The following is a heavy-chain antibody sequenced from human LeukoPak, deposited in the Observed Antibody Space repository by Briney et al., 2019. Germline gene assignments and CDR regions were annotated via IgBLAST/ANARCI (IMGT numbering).Heavy chain of an antibody. Sequence: GGSLRLSCAASGLILSDYWMGWVRQAPGKGLEWVANIKQDGSERNYVDSVKGRFTISRDNAENSLFLQMSSLRVEDTAVYYCARDGEYNWNYESPFERNNWFDPWGQGTLVTVSS. CDR3: ARDGEYNWNYESPFERNNWFDP. V-gene: IGHV3-7*01. CDR2: IKQDGSER. J-gene: IGHJ5*02. D-gene: IGHD1-7*01. CDR1: GLILSDYW.